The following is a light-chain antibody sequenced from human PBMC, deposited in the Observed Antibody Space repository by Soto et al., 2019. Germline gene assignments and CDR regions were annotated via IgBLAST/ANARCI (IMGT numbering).Light chain of an antibody. CDR2: SAS. CDR1: QGMSTY. J-gene: IGKJ4*01. Sequence: DIQLTQSPSFLSASVGDTVTITCQASQGMSTYLAWYQQKPGKVPKLLIRSASTLQSGVPPRFSGGGSGTEFTLTISTLQPDDSGVYYCQQLNGYQLAFGGGTNVDIK. CDR3: QQLNGYQLA. V-gene: IGKV1-9*01.